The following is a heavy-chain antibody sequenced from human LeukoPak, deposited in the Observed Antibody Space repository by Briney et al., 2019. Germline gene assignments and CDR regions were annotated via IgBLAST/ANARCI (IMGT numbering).Heavy chain of an antibody. CDR3: ARHRDTIPADYYYGMDV. D-gene: IGHD5-18*01. V-gene: IGHV5-10-1*01. CDR2: IDPSDSYT. CDR1: GYTFTSYW. Sequence: GESLKISCKGSGYTFTSYWISWVCQKPGKGLEWMGRIDPSDSYTNYSPSFQGHVTISGDKSISTAYLQWSSLRASDTAIYYCARHRDTIPADYYYGMDVWGQGATVTVSS. J-gene: IGHJ6*02.